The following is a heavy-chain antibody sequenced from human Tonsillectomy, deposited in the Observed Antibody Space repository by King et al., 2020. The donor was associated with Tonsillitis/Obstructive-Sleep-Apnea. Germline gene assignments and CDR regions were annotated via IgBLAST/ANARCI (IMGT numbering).Heavy chain of an antibody. CDR3: ARAGYSAYEMSYYGLDV. CDR2: ITTDGDST. J-gene: IGHJ6*02. D-gene: IGHD5-12*01. CDR1: GFTFNRYA. V-gene: IGHV3-64*01. Sequence: VQLVESGGGLVQPGGSLRLSCAASGFTFNRYAMHWVRQAPGKGLEYVSAITTDGDSTYYANSVKGRFTISRDNSKSILYLQMGSLRAEDMAVYYCARAGYSAYEMSYYGLDVWGLGTTVTVSS.